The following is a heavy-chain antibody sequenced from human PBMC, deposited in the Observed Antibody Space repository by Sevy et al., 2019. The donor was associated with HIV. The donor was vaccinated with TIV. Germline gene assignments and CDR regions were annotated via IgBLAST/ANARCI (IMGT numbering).Heavy chain of an antibody. CDR2: IFSDANIK. CDR3: ARESGSNWYFYL. Sequence: GGSLRLSCAASGFTFSNYGMHWVRQAPGKGLEWVGAIFSDANIKYYVDSVKGRFAISRDNSKNTVYLQMNSLRAEDTAVYSCARESGSNWYFYLWGRGTPVTVSS. V-gene: IGHV3-33*01. CDR1: GFTFSNYG. J-gene: IGHJ2*01. D-gene: IGHD1-26*01.